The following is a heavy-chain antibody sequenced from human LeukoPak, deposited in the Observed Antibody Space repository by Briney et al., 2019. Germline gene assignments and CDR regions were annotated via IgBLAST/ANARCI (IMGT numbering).Heavy chain of an antibody. CDR2: ISYDGSNK. CDR3: ARDIWNDGNYYMDV. Sequence: GRSLRLSCAASGFTFSSYGMHWVRQAPGKGLEWVAVISYDGSNKYYADSVKGRFTISRDNSKNTLYLQMNSLRAEDTAVYYCARDIWNDGNYYMDVWGRGTTVTVSS. D-gene: IGHD1-1*01. J-gene: IGHJ6*03. CDR1: GFTFSSYG. V-gene: IGHV3-30*03.